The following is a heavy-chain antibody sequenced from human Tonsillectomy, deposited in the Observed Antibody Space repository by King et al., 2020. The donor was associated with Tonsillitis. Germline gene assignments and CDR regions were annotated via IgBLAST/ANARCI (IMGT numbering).Heavy chain of an antibody. V-gene: IGHV4-61*02. CDR2: IYTSGST. Sequence: QLQESGPGLVKPSQTLSLSCTVSGGSISSGNYNWNWIRPPAGKGLEWIGRIYTSGSTNYNPSLKSRVTMSVDTSKNQFSLKLSSVTAADTAVYYCARGPQQLVSDYYYYMDVGGKGTTVTVSS. CDR3: ARGPQQLVSDYYYYMDV. CDR1: GGSISSGNYN. J-gene: IGHJ6*03. D-gene: IGHD6-6*01.